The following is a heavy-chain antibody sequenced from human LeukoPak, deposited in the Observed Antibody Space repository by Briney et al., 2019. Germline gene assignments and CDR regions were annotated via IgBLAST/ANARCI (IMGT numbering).Heavy chain of an antibody. D-gene: IGHD3-10*01. V-gene: IGHV3-21*01. J-gene: IGHJ4*02. CDR3: TRDRSYSDFDY. Sequence: GGSLRLSCAASGFRFSDHTMNWVRQAPGEGLEWVSSIGGTNGAIFYADSVKGRFTISRDNVENSLSLQMNTLRAKDTAVYYCTRDRSYSDFDYWGQGTLVTVSS. CDR2: IGGTNGAI. CDR1: GFRFSDHT.